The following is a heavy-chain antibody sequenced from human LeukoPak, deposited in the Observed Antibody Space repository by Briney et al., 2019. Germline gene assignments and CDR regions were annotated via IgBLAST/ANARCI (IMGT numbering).Heavy chain of an antibody. CDR3: AKDIVVVPAASSGWDYFDY. V-gene: IGHV3-23*01. CDR1: GFTFSSHA. D-gene: IGHD2-2*01. J-gene: IGHJ4*02. CDR2: ISGSGGST. Sequence: GGSLRLSCAASGFTFSSHAMSWVRQAPGKGLEWVSAISGSGGSTYYADSVKGRFTISRDNSKNTLYLQMNSLRAEDTAVYYCAKDIVVVPAASSGWDYFDYWGQGTLVTVSS.